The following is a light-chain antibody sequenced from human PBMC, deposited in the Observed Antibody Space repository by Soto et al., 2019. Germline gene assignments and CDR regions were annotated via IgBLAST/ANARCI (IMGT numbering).Light chain of an antibody. J-gene: IGLJ2*01. Sequence: SXELTQPPSVSVSPGQTASITCSGDKLGDKYACWYQQKPGQSPVLVIYQDSKRPSGIXERFYGSNSGNTATLTISGTQAXXXXXXXXXAWDSSTVVFGGGTKVTVL. CDR2: QDS. CDR3: XAWDSSTVV. V-gene: IGLV3-1*01. CDR1: KLGDKY.